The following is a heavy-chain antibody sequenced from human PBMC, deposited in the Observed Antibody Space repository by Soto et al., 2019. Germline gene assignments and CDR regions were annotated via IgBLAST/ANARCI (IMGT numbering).Heavy chain of an antibody. D-gene: IGHD6-19*01. J-gene: IGHJ4*02. CDR1: GASMTSSHW. CDR3: ARRTTGSGGYPMFDN. Sequence: QVQLQESGPGLVKPSGTLSLTCAVSGASMTSSHWWSWVRQPPGKGLEWIGEIYHTGSANYKPSLESRVTISVDKSKNQFSLILTSVTAADTATYYCARRTTGSGGYPMFDNWGQGALVTVSS. V-gene: IGHV4-4*02. CDR2: IYHTGSA.